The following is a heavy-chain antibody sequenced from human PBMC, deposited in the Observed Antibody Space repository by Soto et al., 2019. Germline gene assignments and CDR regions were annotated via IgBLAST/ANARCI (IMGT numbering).Heavy chain of an antibody. J-gene: IGHJ4*02. CDR2: INRDGSST. Sequence: PGGSLRLSCAASGFSFSSHWMHWIRQDPEKGLVWVSHINRDGSSTAYADSVKGRFTISRDNAKNTLYLQMDSLRADDTAVYYCAKTPISYCSGTSCYRYFDIWGQGTLVTVSS. CDR1: GFSFSSHW. V-gene: IGHV3-74*01. CDR3: AKTPISYCSGTSCYRYFDI. D-gene: IGHD2-2*01.